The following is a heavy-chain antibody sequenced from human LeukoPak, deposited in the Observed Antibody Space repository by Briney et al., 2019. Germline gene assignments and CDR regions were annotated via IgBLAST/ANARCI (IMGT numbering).Heavy chain of an antibody. CDR2: IYYTGSA. V-gene: IGHV4-59*12. CDR3: ARVAMGDGYSRSAFDY. CDR1: GRSISSYY. D-gene: IGHD5-24*01. J-gene: IGHJ4*02. Sequence: KPSETLSLTCTVSGRSISSYYWSWIRQSPGKGLEWIVYIYYTGSANYNPSLKSRVTISVDTSKNQLSLKVRSVTAADTAVYYCARVAMGDGYSRSAFDYWGQGTPVTVSS.